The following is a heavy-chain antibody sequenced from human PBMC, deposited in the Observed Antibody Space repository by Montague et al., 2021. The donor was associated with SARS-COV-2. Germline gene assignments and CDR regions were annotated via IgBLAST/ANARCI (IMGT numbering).Heavy chain of an antibody. CDR2: ISFDGSNK. Sequence: SLRLSCAASGFTFSSYAMHWVRQAPGKGLEWVAVISFDGSNKYYADSVKGRFTISRDNSKNTLYLQMNSLRAEDTTVYYCARDVFPPSSWAAEYFQHWGQGTLVTVSS. J-gene: IGHJ1*01. CDR1: GFTFSSYA. D-gene: IGHD6-13*01. V-gene: IGHV3-30-3*01. CDR3: ARDVFPPSSWAAEYFQH.